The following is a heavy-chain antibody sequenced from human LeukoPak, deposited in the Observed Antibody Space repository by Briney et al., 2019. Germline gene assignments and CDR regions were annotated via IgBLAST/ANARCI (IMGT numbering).Heavy chain of an antibody. D-gene: IGHD5-24*01. Sequence: GGSLRLSCAASGLTFTSHAMSWVRQAPGKGLEWVSLISGSGGHTYYGDSVKGRFTISRDNSKSTLYLQMNSLRAEDTAVYYCAKGGVATMRDGYNYYYYYMEVWGRGTTVTVSS. CDR1: GLTFTSHA. V-gene: IGHV3-23*01. CDR3: AKGGVATMRDGYNYYYYYMEV. CDR2: ISGSGGHT. J-gene: IGHJ6*03.